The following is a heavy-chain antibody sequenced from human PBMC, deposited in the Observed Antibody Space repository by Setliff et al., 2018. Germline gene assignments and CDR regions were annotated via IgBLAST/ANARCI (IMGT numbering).Heavy chain of an antibody. V-gene: IGHV4-4*07. CDR3: ARDQWVRSPPLYCTYSMDV. Sequence: PSETLSLTCTVSGGSIINSFYWSWIRQPAGKGLEWIGRISTSGNTNYNPSLKSRVTVSLDTSKNQFSLKLTSMTAADTAVYYCARDQWVRSPPLYCTYSMDVWGQGTTVTVSS. CDR1: GGSIINSFY. D-gene: IGHD5-12*01. J-gene: IGHJ6*02. CDR2: ISTSGNT.